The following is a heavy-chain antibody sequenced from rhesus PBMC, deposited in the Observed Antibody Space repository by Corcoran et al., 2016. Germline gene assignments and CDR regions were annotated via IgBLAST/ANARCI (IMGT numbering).Heavy chain of an antibody. CDR1: GGSISSRNW. CDR3: ARHSTATFDY. J-gene: IGHJ4*01. CDR2: IYGGGGAT. D-gene: IGHD2-27*01. V-gene: IGHV4-93*02. Sequence: QVQLQESGPGLVKPSATLSLTCAVSGGSISSRNWWSWIRQSPGKGLEWIGYIYGGGGATTYNPFLRLRGSISTDTSKNQFSLKLSSVTAADAALYYCARHSTATFDYWGQGVLVTVSS.